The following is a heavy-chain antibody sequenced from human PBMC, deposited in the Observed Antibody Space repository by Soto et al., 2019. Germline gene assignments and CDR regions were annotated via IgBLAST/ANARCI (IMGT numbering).Heavy chain of an antibody. CDR2: IYYSGST. CDR3: ARHDIPNLRAHQIYGAPNWFDP. D-gene: IGHD4-17*01. V-gene: IGHV4-39*01. CDR1: GGSISSSSYY. J-gene: IGHJ5*02. Sequence: QLQLQESGPGLVKPSETLSLTCTVSGGSISSSSYYWGWIRQPPGKGLEWIGSIYYSGSTYYNPSLKSRVTISVDTSKNQFSLKLSSVTAADTAVYYCARHDIPNLRAHQIYGAPNWFDPWGQGTLVTVSS.